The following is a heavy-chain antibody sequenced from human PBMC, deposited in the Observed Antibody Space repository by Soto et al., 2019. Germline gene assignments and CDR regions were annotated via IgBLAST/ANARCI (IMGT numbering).Heavy chain of an antibody. V-gene: IGHV3-21*06. CDR2: ISSTTNYI. J-gene: IGHJ4*02. Sequence: GGSLRLSCAASGFTFTRYSMTWVRQAPGKGLEWVSSISSTTNYIYYGDSMKGRFTISRDNAKNSLYLEMNSLRAEDTAVYYCARESEDLSSNFAYSTQGSLVPGSA. CDR3: ARESEDLSSNFAY. D-gene: IGHD6-6*01. CDR1: GFTFTRYS.